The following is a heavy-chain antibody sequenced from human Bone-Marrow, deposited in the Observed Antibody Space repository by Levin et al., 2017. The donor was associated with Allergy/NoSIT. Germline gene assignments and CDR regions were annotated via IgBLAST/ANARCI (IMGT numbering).Heavy chain of an antibody. CDR3: ARYVYYYGMDV. Sequence: PGGSLRLSCAASGFTVSSNYMSWVRQAPGKGLEWVSVIYSGGSTYYADSVKGRFTISRDNSKNTLYLQMNSLRDEDTAVYYCARYVYYYGMDVWGQGTTVTVSS. D-gene: IGHD3-16*01. CDR2: IYSGGST. V-gene: IGHV3-53*01. J-gene: IGHJ6*02. CDR1: GFTVSSNY.